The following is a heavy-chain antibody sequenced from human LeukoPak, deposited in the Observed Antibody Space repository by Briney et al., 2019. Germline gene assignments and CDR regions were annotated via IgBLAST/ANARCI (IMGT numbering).Heavy chain of an antibody. CDR3: AKDRRTLDAFDI. V-gene: IGHV3-23*01. CDR1: GFTFSSYG. CDR2: ISGGGGST. D-gene: IGHD2-15*01. J-gene: IGHJ3*02. Sequence: GGSLRLSCAASGFTFSSYGMSWVRQAPGKGLEWVSGISGGGGSTYYADPVKGRFTISRDNSKTTLYLQMNSLRAEDTAVYYCAKDRRTLDAFDIWGQGTMVTVSS.